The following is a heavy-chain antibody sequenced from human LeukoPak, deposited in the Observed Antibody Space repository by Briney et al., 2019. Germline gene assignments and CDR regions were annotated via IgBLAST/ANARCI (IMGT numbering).Heavy chain of an antibody. D-gene: IGHD5-24*01. CDR1: GFTFSSYA. CDR2: ISGSGGST. Sequence: GGSLRLSCAASGFTFSSYAMSWVRQAPGKGLEWVSAISGSGGSTYYADSVKGRFTISRDNSKNSLYLQMNSLRAEDTALYYCAKASEEMATRYFDLWGRGTLVTVSS. J-gene: IGHJ2*01. V-gene: IGHV3-23*01. CDR3: AKASEEMATRYFDL.